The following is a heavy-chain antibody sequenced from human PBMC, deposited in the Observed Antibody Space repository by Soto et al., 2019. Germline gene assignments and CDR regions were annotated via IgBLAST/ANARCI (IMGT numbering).Heavy chain of an antibody. D-gene: IGHD5-12*01. CDR1: GFTFDDYT. J-gene: IGHJ6*02. V-gene: IGHV3-43*01. Sequence: PGGSLRLSCAASGFTFDDYTMHWVRQAPGKGLEWVSLISWDGGSTYYADSVKGRFTISRDNSKNSLYLQMNSLRTEDTALYYCSRSSGYDKRPKYYYYGMDVWGQGTTVTVSS. CDR2: ISWDGGST. CDR3: SRSSGYDKRPKYYYYGMDV.